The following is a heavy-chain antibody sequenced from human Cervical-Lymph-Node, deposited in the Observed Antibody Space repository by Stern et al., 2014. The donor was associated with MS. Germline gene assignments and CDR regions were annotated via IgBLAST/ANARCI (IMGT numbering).Heavy chain of an antibody. J-gene: IGHJ4*02. CDR1: GFSFSSSG. CDR2: ISKDGSKI. CDR3: AKAPGGLVGATVEY. V-gene: IGHV3-30*18. Sequence: DQLVESGGGVVQPGRSLRLSCAASGFSFSSSGLHWVRQAPGKGLEWVAVISKDGSKIYYADSVRGRFTISRDNSKNTLHLQIINLRGDDTAVYYCAKAPGGLVGATVEYWGQGTPVIVSS. D-gene: IGHD1-26*01.